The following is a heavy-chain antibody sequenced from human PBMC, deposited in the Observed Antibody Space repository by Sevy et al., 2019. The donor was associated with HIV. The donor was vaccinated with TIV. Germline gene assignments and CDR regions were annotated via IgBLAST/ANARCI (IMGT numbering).Heavy chain of an antibody. V-gene: IGHV1-69*10. CDR2: IIPILGIA. CDR1: GGTFSSYA. J-gene: IGHJ6*03. Sequence: ASVKVSCKASGGTFSSYAISWVRQAPGQGLEWMGGIIPILGIANYAQKFQGRVTITADKSTSTAYMELSSLRSEDTAVYYCASHPTFSYSSSWYDYYHYMDIWGKGTTVTVSS. CDR3: ASHPTFSYSSSWYDYYHYMDI. D-gene: IGHD6-13*01.